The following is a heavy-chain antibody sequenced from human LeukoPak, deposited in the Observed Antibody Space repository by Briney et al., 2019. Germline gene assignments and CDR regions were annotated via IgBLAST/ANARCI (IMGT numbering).Heavy chain of an antibody. CDR2: IYHSGRS. J-gene: IGHJ4*02. D-gene: IGHD3-22*01. CDR3: ARRGYPYYFDY. CDR1: GYSISSGYY. Sequence: PSETLSLTCTVSGYSISSGYYWGWIRQSPGKGLEWIGNIYHSGRSYYNPSLKSRVTISVDTSKNYFSLKLSSVTAADTAVYYCARRGYPYYFDYWGQGTLVTVSS. V-gene: IGHV4-38-2*02.